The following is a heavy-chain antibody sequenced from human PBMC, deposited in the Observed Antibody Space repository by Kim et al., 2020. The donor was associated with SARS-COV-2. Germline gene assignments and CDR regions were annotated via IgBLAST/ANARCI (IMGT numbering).Heavy chain of an antibody. CDR3: ARGGTITSYYFDY. V-gene: IGHV1-3*01. J-gene: IGHJ4*02. D-gene: IGHD1-1*01. Sequence: YPQKFQGRVTITRNTSASTAYMGLYSLRSEDTAVYYCARGGTITSYYFDYWGQGTLVTVSS.